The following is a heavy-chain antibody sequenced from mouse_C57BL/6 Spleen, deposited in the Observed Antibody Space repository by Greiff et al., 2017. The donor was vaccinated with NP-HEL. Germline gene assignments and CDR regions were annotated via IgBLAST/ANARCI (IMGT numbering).Heavy chain of an antibody. Sequence: EVKVEESGAELVRPGASVKLSCTASGFNIKDDYMHWVKQRPEQGLEWIGWIDPENGDTEYASKFQGKATITADTSSNTAYLQLSSLTSEDTAVYYCTTGNYGSSADYYAMDYWGQGTSVTVSS. CDR1: GFNIKDDY. CDR3: TTGNYGSSADYYAMDY. CDR2: IDPENGDT. J-gene: IGHJ4*01. D-gene: IGHD1-1*01. V-gene: IGHV14-4*01.